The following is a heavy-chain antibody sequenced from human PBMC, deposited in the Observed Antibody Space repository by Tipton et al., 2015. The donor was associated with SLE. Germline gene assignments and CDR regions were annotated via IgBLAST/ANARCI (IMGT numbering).Heavy chain of an antibody. J-gene: IGHJ4*02. CDR2: VNHSGST. Sequence: TLSLTCAVYGGPFSGYYWSWIRQPPGKGLEWIGEVNHSGSTNYNPSLESRVTISVDTSKNQFSLHLTSVTSADTAVYYCATYFYDATGYQSVDDWGQGALVTVSS. D-gene: IGHD3-22*01. V-gene: IGHV4-34*01. CDR3: ATYFYDATGYQSVDD. CDR1: GGPFSGYY.